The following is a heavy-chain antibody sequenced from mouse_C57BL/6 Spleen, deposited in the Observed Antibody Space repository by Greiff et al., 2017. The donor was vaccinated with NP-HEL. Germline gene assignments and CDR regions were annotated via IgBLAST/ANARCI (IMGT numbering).Heavy chain of an antibody. CDR1: GYTFTSYW. J-gene: IGHJ3*01. D-gene: IGHD3-3*01. CDR3: ARSGDLGAWFAY. CDR2: INPSNGGT. Sequence: QVQLQQPGTELVKPGASVKLSCKASGYTFTSYWMHWVKQRPGQGLEWIGNINPSNGGTNYNEKFKGKATLTADKSSSTAYMQLSSLTSEDSAVYFCARSGDLGAWFAYWGQGTLVTVSA. V-gene: IGHV1-53*01.